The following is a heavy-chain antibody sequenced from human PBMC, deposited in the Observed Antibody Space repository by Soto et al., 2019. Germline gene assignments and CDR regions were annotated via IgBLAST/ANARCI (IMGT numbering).Heavy chain of an antibody. Sequence: QVQLQESGPGLVKPSETLSLTCTVSGGSISSYYWSWIRQPPGKGLEWIGYIYYSGSTNYNPSLKSRGTISVDTAKKQFSRKLSSVTAADTAVYYCARAEEDHFDYWGQGTLVTVSS. CDR2: IYYSGST. CDR1: GGSISSYY. CDR3: ARAEEDHFDY. V-gene: IGHV4-59*01. J-gene: IGHJ4*02.